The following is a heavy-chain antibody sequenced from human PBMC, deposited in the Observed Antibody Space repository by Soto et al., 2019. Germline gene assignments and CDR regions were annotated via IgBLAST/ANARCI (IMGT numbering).Heavy chain of an antibody. Sequence: QVQLVESGGGVVQPGRSLRLSCAASGFTFSSYAMHWVRQAPGKGLEWVAVISYDGSNKYYADSVKGRFTISRDNSKNTLYLQMNSLRAEDTAVYYCARDSKQSPYYYYGMDVWGQGTLVTVSS. CDR3: ARDSKQSPYYYYGMDV. CDR2: ISYDGSNK. CDR1: GFTFSSYA. D-gene: IGHD6-19*01. J-gene: IGHJ6*02. V-gene: IGHV3-30-3*01.